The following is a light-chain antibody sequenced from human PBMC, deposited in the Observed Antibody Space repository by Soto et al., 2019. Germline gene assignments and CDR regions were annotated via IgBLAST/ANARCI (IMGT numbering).Light chain of an antibody. CDR2: EVS. CDR1: SSDVGAYDS. V-gene: IGLV2-8*01. Sequence: QSVLTQTPSASGSLGQSVTISCTGTSSDVGAYDSVSWYQHHPGKAPTALIYEVSKRPTAFPDRFSVSKCGSTASLTVSGLQAEDEADYYCSSYAGNNNYVFGSGTKVIVL. CDR3: SSYAGNNNYV. J-gene: IGLJ1*01.